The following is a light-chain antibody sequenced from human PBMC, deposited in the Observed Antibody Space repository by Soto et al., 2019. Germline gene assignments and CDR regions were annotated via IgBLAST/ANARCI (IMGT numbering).Light chain of an antibody. CDR3: QQYGSSHT. CDR2: VAS. Sequence: ESVVTQSPGTLYLSPGERATLACRASQSVSSSYLAWYQQKPGQAPRLLIYVASSRATVIPDVFGGSGSGKDFTLTISRLEAEDSEWYFCQQYGSSHTFGPGTKVDIK. CDR1: QSVSSSY. J-gene: IGKJ3*01. V-gene: IGKV3-20*01.